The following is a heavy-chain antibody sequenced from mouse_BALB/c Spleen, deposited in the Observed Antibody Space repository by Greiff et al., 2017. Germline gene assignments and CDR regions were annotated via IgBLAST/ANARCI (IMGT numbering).Heavy chain of an antibody. CDR2: IWAGGST. D-gene: IGHD2-1*01. J-gene: IGHJ4*01. CDR1: GFSLTSYG. CDR3: ASYGNYDAMGY. V-gene: IGHV2-9*02. Sequence: QVKLQQSGPGLVAPSQSLYITCTASGFSLTSYGVHWVRQPPGKGLEWLGVIWAGGSTNYHSALMSRLSISKDNSKSQVFLKMNSLQTYDTAMYYCASYGNYDAMGYWGQGTSVTVSS.